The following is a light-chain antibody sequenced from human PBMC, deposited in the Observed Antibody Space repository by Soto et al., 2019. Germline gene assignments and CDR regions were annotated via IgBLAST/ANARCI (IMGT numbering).Light chain of an antibody. CDR1: SSNLGARYD. CDR3: QSYDSSLSGFV. CDR2: GND. V-gene: IGLV1-40*01. J-gene: IGLJ1*01. Sequence: QSVLTQPPSVAGSPGQSVTISCTWISSNLGARYDVHWYQQLPGTAPKLLIYGNDNRPPGVPDRFSGSKSGTSASLAITGLQTEDEADYYCQSYDSSLSGFVFGSGTKVTVL.